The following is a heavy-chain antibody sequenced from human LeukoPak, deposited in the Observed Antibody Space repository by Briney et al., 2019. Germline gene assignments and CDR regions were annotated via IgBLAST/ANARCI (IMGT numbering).Heavy chain of an antibody. Sequence: SETLSLTCTVSGGSISTYYWSWIRQPPGKGLEWIGYVYHSGSTNYNPSFKSRVTMSVDTSKNQFSLKLTSVTAADTAVYYCARGHTSSSPVPFDYWGQGTLVTVSS. CDR3: ARGHTSSSPVPFDY. CDR1: GGSISTYY. J-gene: IGHJ4*02. D-gene: IGHD2-2*01. CDR2: VYHSGST. V-gene: IGHV4-59*01.